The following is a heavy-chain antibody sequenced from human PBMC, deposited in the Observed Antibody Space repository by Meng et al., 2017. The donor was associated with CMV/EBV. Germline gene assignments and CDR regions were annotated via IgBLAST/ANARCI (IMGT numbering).Heavy chain of an antibody. V-gene: IGHV1-69*05. CDR3: ARGNDYSLNGWFGY. CDR1: GGSFSSYA. J-gene: IGHJ5*01. D-gene: IGHD4-11*01. Sequence: SVKVSCKASGGSFSSYAISWVRQAPGQGLEWMGGIIPIFGTANYAQKFQGRVTITTDESTSTAYMELSSLRSEDTAVYYCARGNDYSLNGWFGYWGQGTLVTVSS. CDR2: IIPIFGTA.